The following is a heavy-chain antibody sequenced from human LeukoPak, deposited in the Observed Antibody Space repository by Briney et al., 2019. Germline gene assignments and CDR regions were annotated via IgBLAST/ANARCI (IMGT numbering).Heavy chain of an antibody. CDR3: ARDQAVTTGDAFDI. CDR1: GGSISSGGYY. V-gene: IGHV4-31*03. J-gene: IGHJ3*02. Sequence: SETLSLTCTVSGGSISSGGYYWSWIRQHPGKSLEWIGYIYYSGSTYYNPSLKSRVTISVDTSKDQFSLKLSSVTAADTAVYYCARDQAVTTGDAFDIWGQGTMVTVSS. D-gene: IGHD4-17*01. CDR2: IYYSGST.